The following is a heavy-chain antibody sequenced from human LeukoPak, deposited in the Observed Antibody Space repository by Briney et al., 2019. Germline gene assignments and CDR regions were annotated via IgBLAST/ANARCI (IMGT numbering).Heavy chain of an antibody. CDR1: GGTISSYY. J-gene: IGHJ4*02. Sequence: PSETLSLTCTVSGGTISSYYWNWIRRPPGKGLEWIGEVHLDGRTNYNPSLKSRLIMSVDLPENHISLKLTSVTAADTAVYYCAREGGFYRPLDYSGQGTLVTVSS. D-gene: IGHD3-3*01. V-gene: IGHV4-59*12. CDR2: VHLDGRT. CDR3: AREGGFYRPLDY.